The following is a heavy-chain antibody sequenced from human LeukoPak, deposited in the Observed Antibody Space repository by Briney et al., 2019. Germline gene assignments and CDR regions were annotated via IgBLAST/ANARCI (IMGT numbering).Heavy chain of an antibody. CDR2: INHSGST. D-gene: IGHD3-10*01. CDR1: GGSFSGYY. CDR3: ARATGKPPATLSDY. Sequence: PSETLSLTCAVYGGSFSGYYWSWIRQPPGKGLEWIGEINHSGSTNYNPSLKSRVTISVDTSKNQFSLKLSSVAAADTAVYYCARATGKPPATLSDYWGQGTLVTVSS. V-gene: IGHV4-34*01. J-gene: IGHJ4*02.